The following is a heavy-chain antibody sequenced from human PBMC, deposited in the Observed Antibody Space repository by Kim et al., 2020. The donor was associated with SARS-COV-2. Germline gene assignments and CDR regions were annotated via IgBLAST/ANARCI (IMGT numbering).Heavy chain of an antibody. D-gene: IGHD4-17*01. CDR2: INAGGGTT. CDR1: GFTFSVYA. Sequence: GGYLRLSCATSGFTFSVYAMSWVRQAPGKGLEWVAAINAGGGTTYYADSVKGRFTMSRDKNTLYLQMNSLRAEDTAVYYCAKDPYGGNSWG. J-gene: IGHJ5*01. CDR3: AKDPYGGNS. V-gene: IGHV3-23*01.